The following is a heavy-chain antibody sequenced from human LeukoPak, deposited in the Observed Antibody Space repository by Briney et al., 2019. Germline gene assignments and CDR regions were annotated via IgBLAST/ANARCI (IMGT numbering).Heavy chain of an antibody. J-gene: IGHJ4*02. CDR2: IVPMFRTP. CDR3: AREDSSWAQYGY. D-gene: IGHD6-13*01. Sequence: SVKVSCKASGGIFSRYAISWVRQVPGQGLEWMGGIVPMFRTPNYAQKFQGRVTITTDESTDESTGTAYMELSGLRSDDTAVYYCAREDSSWAQYGYWGQGTLVTVSS. CDR1: GGIFSRYA. V-gene: IGHV1-69*05.